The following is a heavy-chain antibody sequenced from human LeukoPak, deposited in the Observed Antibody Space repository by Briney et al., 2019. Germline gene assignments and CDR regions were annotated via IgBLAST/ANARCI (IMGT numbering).Heavy chain of an antibody. CDR2: INPSGGST. D-gene: IGHD5-18*01. CDR3: ARSDTAGATMFDY. Sequence: AASVKVSCKASGYTFTSYYMHWVRHPPGQGIEWMGIINPSGGSTSYAQKFQGRVTMTRDTSTSTVYMELSSLRSEDAAVYYCARSDTAGATMFDYWGQGTLVTVSS. J-gene: IGHJ4*02. V-gene: IGHV1-46*01. CDR1: GYTFTSYY.